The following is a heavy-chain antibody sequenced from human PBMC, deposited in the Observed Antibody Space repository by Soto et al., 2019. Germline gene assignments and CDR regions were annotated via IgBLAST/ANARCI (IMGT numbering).Heavy chain of an antibody. Sequence: PGGSLRLSCAASGFTFSSYWMHWVRQAPGKGLVWVSRINSDGSSTSYADSVKGRFTISRDNAKNTLYLQMNSLRAEDTALYFLARAPGSRTTAEGVVVVAWFDYWGQGTLVTVSS. CDR3: ARAPGSRTTAEGVVVVAWFDY. CDR2: INSDGSST. CDR1: GFTFSSYW. J-gene: IGHJ4*02. D-gene: IGHD2-15*01. V-gene: IGHV3-74*01.